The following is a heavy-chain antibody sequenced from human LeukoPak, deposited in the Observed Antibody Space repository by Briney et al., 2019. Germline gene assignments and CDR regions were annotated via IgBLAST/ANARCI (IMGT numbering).Heavy chain of an antibody. V-gene: IGHV3-23*01. J-gene: IGHJ4*02. CDR2: ISGGGGST. CDR3: AKDLLWFGELLFFDY. CDR1: GFTFSTYA. D-gene: IGHD3-10*01. Sequence: GGSLRLSCAGSGFTFSTYAMSWVRQAPGKGPEWVSAISGGGGSTYYADSVKGRFTISRDNSKNTLYLQMNSLRAEDTAVYYCAKDLLWFGELLFFDYWGQGTLVTVSS.